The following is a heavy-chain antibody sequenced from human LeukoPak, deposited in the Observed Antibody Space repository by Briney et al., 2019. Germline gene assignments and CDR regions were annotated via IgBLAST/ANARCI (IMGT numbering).Heavy chain of an antibody. V-gene: IGHV4-61*02. D-gene: IGHD6-25*01. Sequence: SETLSLTCTVSGGSISSSSYYWNWIRQPAGKGLEWIGRIYTSGTTNYNPSLKSRVTMSVDTSKNQFSLKLSSVTAADTAVYYCARDSADYYGMDVWGQGTTVTVSS. CDR1: GGSISSSSYY. CDR3: ARDSADYYGMDV. J-gene: IGHJ6*02. CDR2: IYTSGTT.